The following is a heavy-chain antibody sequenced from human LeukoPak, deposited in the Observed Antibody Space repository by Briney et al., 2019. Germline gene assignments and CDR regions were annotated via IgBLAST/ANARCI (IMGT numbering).Heavy chain of an antibody. CDR2: INSDGSST. Sequence: GGSLRLSCAASGFTFSSYWMHWVRQAPGKGLVWVSRINSDGSSTSYADSVKGRFTISRDNAKNTLYLQMNSLRAEDTAVYYCAKVSYSSSPYFDYWGQGTLVTVSS. CDR1: GFTFSSYW. CDR3: AKVSYSSSPYFDY. D-gene: IGHD6-6*01. J-gene: IGHJ4*02. V-gene: IGHV3-74*01.